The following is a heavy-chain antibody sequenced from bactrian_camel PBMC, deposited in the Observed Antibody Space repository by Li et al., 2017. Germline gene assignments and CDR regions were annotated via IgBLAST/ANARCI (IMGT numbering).Heavy chain of an antibody. Sequence: HVQLVESGGDSVQAGGSLRLSCVVSGDTYNSYCMGWFRQAPGKEREGVATIESDGSMDYVDSVKGRFTISRDNADKNTVYLQMDQLKPEDTALYFCAAEIPRGDRCYSGSHFGYVGQGTQVTVS. V-gene: IGHV3S56*01. CDR1: GDTYNSYC. CDR2: IESDGSM. D-gene: IGHD1*01. J-gene: IGHJ4*01.